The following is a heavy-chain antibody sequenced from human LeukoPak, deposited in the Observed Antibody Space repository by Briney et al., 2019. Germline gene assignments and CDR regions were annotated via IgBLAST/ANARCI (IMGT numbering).Heavy chain of an antibody. CDR3: TRGSYYYY. Sequence: GGSLRLSCAASGFTFSIYSMSWVRLAPGKGLEWVASITSSSSFIYYADSVKGRSTISRDNAQNSLYLQMNSLRAEDTAVYYCTRGSYYYYWGQGTLVTVSS. D-gene: IGHD3-10*01. CDR1: GFTFSIYS. CDR2: ITSSSSFI. J-gene: IGHJ4*02. V-gene: IGHV3-21*01.